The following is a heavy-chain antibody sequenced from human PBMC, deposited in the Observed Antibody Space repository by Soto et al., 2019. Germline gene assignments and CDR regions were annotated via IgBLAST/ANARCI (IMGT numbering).Heavy chain of an antibody. Sequence: QVQLVESGGGVVQPGRSLRLSCAASGLTFSSYGMHWVRQAPGKGLEWVAVIWYDGSNKYYADSVKGRFTISRDNSKNTLYLQMSSLRAEDTAVYYCARESEVDYYYYMDVWGKGTTVTVSS. CDR1: GLTFSSYG. CDR2: IWYDGSNK. V-gene: IGHV3-33*01. D-gene: IGHD2-2*01. J-gene: IGHJ6*03. CDR3: ARESEVDYYYYMDV.